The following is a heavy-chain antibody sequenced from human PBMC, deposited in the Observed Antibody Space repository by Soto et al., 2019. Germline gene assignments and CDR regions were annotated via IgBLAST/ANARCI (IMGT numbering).Heavy chain of an antibody. V-gene: IGHV4-31*03. CDR1: GDSIGSGGYY. J-gene: IGHJ4*02. CDR2: IYSSGST. Sequence: SETLSLTGTVAGDSIGSGGYYWSRICRHPAEGLEWIGDIYSSGSTYYNPPLKSRVTISVDTSKNQFSLKLSSVTAADTAVYYCARAPAGNFDYWGQGTLVTVSS. D-gene: IGHD2-2*01. CDR3: ARAPAGNFDY.